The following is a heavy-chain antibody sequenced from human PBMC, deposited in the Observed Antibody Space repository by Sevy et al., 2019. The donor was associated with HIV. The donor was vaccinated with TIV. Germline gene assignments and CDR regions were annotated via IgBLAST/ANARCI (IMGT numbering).Heavy chain of an antibody. V-gene: IGHV1-69*13. CDR3: ARGVTMIRGGGYYFDY. J-gene: IGHJ4*02. CDR1: GGTFSSYA. CDR2: LIPIFGTT. D-gene: IGHD3-22*01. Sequence: ASVKVSCKASGGTFSSYAIHWVRQAPGQGLEWMGGLIPIFGTTNYAQKFQGRVTITADESTSTSNMELSSLRSEDTAVYYCARGVTMIRGGGYYFDYWAQGTLVTVSS.